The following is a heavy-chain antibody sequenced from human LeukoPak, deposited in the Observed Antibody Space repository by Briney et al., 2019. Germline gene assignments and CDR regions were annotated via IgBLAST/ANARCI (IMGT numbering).Heavy chain of an antibody. D-gene: IGHD3-22*01. V-gene: IGHV1-18*01. Sequence: ASVKVSCKASGYTFTSYGISWVRQAPGQGLEWMGWISAYNGNTNYAQKLQGRVTMTTDTSTSTAYMELRSLRSDDTAVYYCARGFYYYDSSGYGGDDYWGLGTLVTVSS. CDR1: GYTFTSYG. CDR2: ISAYNGNT. CDR3: ARGFYYYDSSGYGGDDY. J-gene: IGHJ4*02.